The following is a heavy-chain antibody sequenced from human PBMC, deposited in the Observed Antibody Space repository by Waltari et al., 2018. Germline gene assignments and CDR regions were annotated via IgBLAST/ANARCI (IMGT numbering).Heavy chain of an antibody. CDR2: MSSSSSYI. V-gene: IGHV3-21*01. CDR1: GVSFSSDR. CDR3: ARDGGYGGNSP. Sequence: EVQLVESGGGLVEPGGSLRLSCAASGVSFSSDRRQWVRQAPGKGLGWVSSMSSSSSYIDYADSAKGRFTISRDNAKNSLYLQMNSLRAEDTAVYYCARDGGYGGNSPWGQGTLATVSS. D-gene: IGHD2-21*02. J-gene: IGHJ5*02.